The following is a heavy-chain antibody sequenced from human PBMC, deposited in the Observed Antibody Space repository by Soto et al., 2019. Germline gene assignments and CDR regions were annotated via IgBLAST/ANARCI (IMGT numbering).Heavy chain of an antibody. J-gene: IGHJ6*02. CDR1: GGSFSGYY. V-gene: IGHV4-34*01. Sequence: SETLSLTCAVYGGSFSGYYWSWIRQPPGKGLEWIGEINHSGSTNYNPSLKSRVTISVDTSKNQFSLKLSSVTAADTAVYYCARGGVGSSSFNYYYYGMDVWGQGTTVTV. CDR2: INHSGST. D-gene: IGHD6-6*01. CDR3: ARGGVGSSSFNYYYYGMDV.